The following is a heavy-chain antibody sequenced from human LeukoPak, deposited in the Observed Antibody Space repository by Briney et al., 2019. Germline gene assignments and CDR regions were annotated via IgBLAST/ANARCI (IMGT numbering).Heavy chain of an antibody. D-gene: IGHD3-10*01. J-gene: IGHJ4*02. CDR1: GGSIRSSSYY. V-gene: IGHV4-39*01. Sequence: SETLSLTCTVSGGSIRSSSYYWGWIRQPQGKGVEWIGNIYYSGSTYYNPSFKSRVTISVDTSKNQFSLKMRSVTAADTAVYYCARLLWFGELSTSFDYWGQGTLVTVSS. CDR2: IYYSGST. CDR3: ARLLWFGELSTSFDY.